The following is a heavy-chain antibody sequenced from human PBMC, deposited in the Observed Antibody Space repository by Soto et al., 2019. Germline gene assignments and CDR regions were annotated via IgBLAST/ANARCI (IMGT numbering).Heavy chain of an antibody. V-gene: IGHV4-34*01. Sequence: SETLSLTCAVYGGSFSGYYWSWIRQPPGKGLEWIGEINHSGSTNYNPSLKSRVTISVDTSKNQFSLKLSSVTAADTAVYYCARGHIPDFLSGYPCPHYYYYGMDFCGQGTTVTVSS. CDR2: INHSGST. D-gene: IGHD3-3*01. CDR3: ARGHIPDFLSGYPCPHYYYYGMDF. CDR1: GGSFSGYY. J-gene: IGHJ6*02.